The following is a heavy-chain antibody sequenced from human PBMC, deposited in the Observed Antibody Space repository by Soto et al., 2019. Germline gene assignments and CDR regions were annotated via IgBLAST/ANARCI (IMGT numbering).Heavy chain of an antibody. J-gene: IGHJ4*02. CDR2: ISSSSSYI. D-gene: IGHD6-13*01. V-gene: IGHV3-21*01. Sequence: EVQLVESGGGLVKPGGSLRLSCAASGFTFSSYSMNWVRQAPGKGLEWVSSISSSSSYIYYADSVKGRFTISRDNAKNSLYLQMNSLRAEDTAVYYCATAYSSSWPFDYWGQGTLVTVSS. CDR3: ATAYSSSWPFDY. CDR1: GFTFSSYS.